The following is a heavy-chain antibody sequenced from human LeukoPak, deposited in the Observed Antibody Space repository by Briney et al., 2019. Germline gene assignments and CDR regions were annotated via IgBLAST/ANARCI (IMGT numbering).Heavy chain of an antibody. Sequence: PSETLSLTCTVSGGSISSYYWSWIRQPPGKGLEWIGYIYYSGSTNYNPSLKSRVTISVDTSKNQFSLKLSSVTAADTAVYYCARGYGDPAAPDYWGQGTLVTVSS. J-gene: IGHJ4*02. V-gene: IGHV4-59*01. D-gene: IGHD4-17*01. CDR2: IYYSGST. CDR1: GGSISSYY. CDR3: ARGYGDPAAPDY.